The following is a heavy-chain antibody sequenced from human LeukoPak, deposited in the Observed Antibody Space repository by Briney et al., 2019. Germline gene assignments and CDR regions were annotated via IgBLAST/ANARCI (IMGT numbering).Heavy chain of an antibody. Sequence: GASVKVSCKASGYTFTGYYMHWVRQAPGQGLEWMGWINPNSGGTNYAQKFQGRVTMTRDTSISTAYMELSRLRSDDTAVYYCASALILVPAAMSVTLDAFDIWGQGTMVTVSS. CDR3: ASALILVPAAMSVTLDAFDI. CDR1: GYTFTGYY. V-gene: IGHV1-2*02. J-gene: IGHJ3*02. D-gene: IGHD2-2*01. CDR2: INPNSGGT.